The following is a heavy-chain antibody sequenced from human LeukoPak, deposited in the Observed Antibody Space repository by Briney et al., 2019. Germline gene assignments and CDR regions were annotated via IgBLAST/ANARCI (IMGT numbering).Heavy chain of an antibody. CDR3: ARDLSRWLQLVLGY. D-gene: IGHD5-24*01. V-gene: IGHV1-18*01. Sequence: ASVKVSCKASGYTFTSYGISWVRQAPGQGLEWMGWISAYNGNTNYAQKLQGRVTMTTDTSTSTAYMELRSLGSDDTAVYYCARDLSRWLQLVLGYWGQGTLVTVSS. CDR1: GYTFTSYG. CDR2: ISAYNGNT. J-gene: IGHJ4*02.